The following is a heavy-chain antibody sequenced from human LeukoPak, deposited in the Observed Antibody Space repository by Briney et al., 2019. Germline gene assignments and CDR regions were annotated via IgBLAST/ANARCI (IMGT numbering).Heavy chain of an antibody. CDR3: ARKSSSWYVARVRYYFDY. CDR2: INHSGST. Sequence: SETLSLTCAVYGGSFSGYYWSWIRQPPGKGLEWIGEINHSGSTNYNPSLKSRVTISVDTSKNQFSLKLSSVTAADTAVYYCARKSSSWYVARVRYYFDYWGQGTLVTVSS. D-gene: IGHD6-13*01. J-gene: IGHJ4*02. V-gene: IGHV4-34*01. CDR1: GGSFSGYY.